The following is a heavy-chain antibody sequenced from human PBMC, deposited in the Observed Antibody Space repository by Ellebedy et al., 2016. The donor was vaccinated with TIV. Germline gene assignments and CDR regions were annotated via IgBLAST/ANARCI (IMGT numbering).Heavy chain of an antibody. V-gene: IGHV4-34*01. Sequence: QTLSLTCAVYGGSFSCYYWSWIRQPPGKGLEWIGEITHSGSTNYNPSLKRRVTISVNTSKNQFSLDLSSVTAADTAVYYWERGLAWDYWGQGTPVPVSS. CDR2: ITHSGST. J-gene: IGHJ4*02. CDR3: ERGLAWDY. CDR1: GGSFSCYY.